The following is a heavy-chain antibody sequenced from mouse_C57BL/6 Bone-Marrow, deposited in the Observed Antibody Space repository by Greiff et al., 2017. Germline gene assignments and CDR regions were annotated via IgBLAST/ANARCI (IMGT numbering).Heavy chain of an antibody. D-gene: IGHD4-1*01. Sequence: EVKVEESGGGLVQPGGSLKLSCAASGFTFSDYYMYWVRQTPEKRLEWVAYISNGGGSTYYPDTVKGRFTISRDNAKNTLYLQMSRLKSEDTAMYYCARQPLTAGAMDYWGQGTSVTVSS. CDR2: ISNGGGST. J-gene: IGHJ4*01. CDR3: ARQPLTAGAMDY. CDR1: GFTFSDYY. V-gene: IGHV5-12*01.